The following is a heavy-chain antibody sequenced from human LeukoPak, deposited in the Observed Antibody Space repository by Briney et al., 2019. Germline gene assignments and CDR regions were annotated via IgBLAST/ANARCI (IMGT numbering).Heavy chain of an antibody. CDR3: AKERSGVVPAAINY. V-gene: IGHV3-23*01. CDR2: ISGSGSST. D-gene: IGHD2-2*01. J-gene: IGHJ4*02. CDR1: GFTFSNYA. Sequence: GGSLRLSCAVSGFTFSNYAMSWVRQAPGKELEWVSAISGSGSSTYYADSVKGRFTISRDNSKNTLFLQMNSLRAEDTAVYYCAKERSGVVPAAINYWGQGTLVTVSS.